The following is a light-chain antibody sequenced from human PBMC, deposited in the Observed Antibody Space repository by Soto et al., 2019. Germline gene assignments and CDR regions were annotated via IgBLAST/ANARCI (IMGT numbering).Light chain of an antibody. J-gene: IGKJ1*01. CDR3: QQSLTTPRT. CDR1: QTISHY. V-gene: IGKV1-39*01. Sequence: DIQMTQSPSSLSASVGDRVTITCRASQTISHYLNWYQLKPGNAPKLLIYVASNLQSGVPSRFSGSGSGTDFTLTINNLQPEDFATYYCQQSLTTPRTFGLGTKVDIK. CDR2: VAS.